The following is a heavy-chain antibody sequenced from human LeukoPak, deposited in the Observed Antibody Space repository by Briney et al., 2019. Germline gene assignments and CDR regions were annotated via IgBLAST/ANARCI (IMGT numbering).Heavy chain of an antibody. D-gene: IGHD6-19*01. V-gene: IGHV4-61*02. J-gene: IGHJ1*01. CDR3: ASFRYRSGSFRDFQH. Sequence: PSQTLSLTCTVSGGSISSGNYYWSWIRQPAGKGLEWIGRIWTDGAPSYRPSLKSRVTISVDTSKNQFSLKLSSVTAADTAVYYCASFRYRSGSFRDFQHWGQGTLVTVSS. CDR1: GGSISSGNYY. CDR2: IWTDGAP.